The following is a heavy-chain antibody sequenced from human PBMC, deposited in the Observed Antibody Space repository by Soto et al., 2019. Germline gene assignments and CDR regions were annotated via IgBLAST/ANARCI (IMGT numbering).Heavy chain of an antibody. V-gene: IGHV5-51*01. Sequence: GESLKISCKGSGYSFTSYWIGWVRQMPGKGLEWMGIIYPGDSDTRYSPSFQGQVAISADKSISTAYLQWSSLKASDTAMYYCARSLAIFGVETAYFDYWGQGTLVTVSS. CDR3: ARSLAIFGVETAYFDY. J-gene: IGHJ4*02. CDR1: GYSFTSYW. D-gene: IGHD3-3*01. CDR2: IYPGDSDT.